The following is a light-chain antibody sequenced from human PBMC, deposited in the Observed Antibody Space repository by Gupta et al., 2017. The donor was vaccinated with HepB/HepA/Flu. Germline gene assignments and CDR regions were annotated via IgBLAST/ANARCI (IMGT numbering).Light chain of an antibody. Sequence: QSALPQPASASGSPGRSFTISCTGTRNDLGIYDLVSWYQQHPGEAPKLIIYEVTKRPSGVSARFSGSNSGSTASLTISRLQAEDEASYYCSSYADDSIWVFGGGTKLTVL. CDR3: SSYADDSIWV. CDR1: RNDLGIYDL. J-gene: IGLJ3*02. V-gene: IGLV2-23*02. CDR2: EVT.